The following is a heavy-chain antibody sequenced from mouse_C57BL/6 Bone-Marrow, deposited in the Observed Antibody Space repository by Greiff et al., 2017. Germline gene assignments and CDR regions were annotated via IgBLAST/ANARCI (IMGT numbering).Heavy chain of an antibody. D-gene: IGHD1-1*01. CDR1: GYTFTSYW. CDR2: IDPSDSYT. Sequence: QVQLQQPGAELVMPGASVKLSCKASGYTFTSYWMHWVKQRPGQGLEWIGEIDPSDSYTNYNQKFKGKSTLTVDKSSSTAYMQLSSLTSEDSAVYYCARGASSYDYFDDWGQGTTLTVSS. J-gene: IGHJ2*01. V-gene: IGHV1-69*01. CDR3: ARGASSYDYFDD.